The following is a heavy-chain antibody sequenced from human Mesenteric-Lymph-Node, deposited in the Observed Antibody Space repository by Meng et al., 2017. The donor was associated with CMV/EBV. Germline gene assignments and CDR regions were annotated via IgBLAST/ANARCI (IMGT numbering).Heavy chain of an antibody. CDR2: INHSGST. CDR1: GGSFSGYY. D-gene: IGHD4-23*01. CDR3: ARHQRWLKSEGGFNY. Sequence: QVQLQPWGAGLLKPSETLSLTCAVYGGSFSGYYWSWIRQPQGKGLEWIGEINHSGSTNYNPSLKSRVTISVDTSKNQFSLKLSSVTAADTAVYYCARHQRWLKSEGGFNYWGQGTLVTVSS. V-gene: IGHV4-34*01. J-gene: IGHJ4*02.